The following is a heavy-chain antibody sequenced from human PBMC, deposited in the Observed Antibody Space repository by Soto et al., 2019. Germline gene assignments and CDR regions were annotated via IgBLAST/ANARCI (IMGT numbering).Heavy chain of an antibody. CDR1: GGSVSSGSYY. Sequence: PSETLSLTCTVSGGSVSSGSYYWSWIRQPPGKGLEWIGYIYYSGSTNYNPSLKSRVTISVDTSKNQFSLKLSSVTAADTAVYYCARAEPVTTYNLVYYYYGMDVWGQGTTVT. V-gene: IGHV4-61*01. J-gene: IGHJ6*02. CDR3: ARAEPVTTYNLVYYYYGMDV. D-gene: IGHD4-4*01. CDR2: IYYSGST.